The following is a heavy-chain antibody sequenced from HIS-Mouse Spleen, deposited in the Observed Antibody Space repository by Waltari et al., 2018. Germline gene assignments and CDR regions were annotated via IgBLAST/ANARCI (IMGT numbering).Heavy chain of an antibody. CDR1: GFTFRCYA. D-gene: IGHD3-16*01. CDR3: ASLGTDDY. CDR2: ISYDGSNK. V-gene: IGHV3-30-3*01. J-gene: IGHJ4*02. Sequence: QVQLVESGGGVVQPGRSLRLSCAASGFTFRCYAMHWVRPAPGKGLEWVAVISYDGSNKYYADSVKGRFTISRDNSKNTLYLQMNSLRAEDTAVYYCASLGTDDYWGQGTLVTVSS.